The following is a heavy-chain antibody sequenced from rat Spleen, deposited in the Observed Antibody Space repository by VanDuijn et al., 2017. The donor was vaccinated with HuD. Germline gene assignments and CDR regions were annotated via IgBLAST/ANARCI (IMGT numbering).Heavy chain of an antibody. CDR3: RRHYGGYSEYVMDA. CDR1: GFTFNNYW. Sequence: EVQLVESGGGLVQPGGSLKLSCVASGFTFNNYWMTWIRQVPGKGLEWVASITNASGRTYYPDSVKGRFIISRENAKSTLYLQMNSLRSEDTATYYCRRHYGGYSEYVMDAWGQGASVTVSS. CDR2: ITNASGRT. D-gene: IGHD1-11*01. J-gene: IGHJ4*01. V-gene: IGHV5-31*01.